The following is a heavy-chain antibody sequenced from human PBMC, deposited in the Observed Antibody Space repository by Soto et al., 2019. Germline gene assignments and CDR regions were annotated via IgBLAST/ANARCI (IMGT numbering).Heavy chain of an antibody. CDR1: GGSISYYY. V-gene: IGHV4-59*01. CDR2: INDGGST. CDR3: ARGGGSSDV. D-gene: IGHD6-19*01. J-gene: IGHJ4*02. Sequence: ETLSLTCSVSGGSISYYYWSWIRQSPGKRLQWIGNINDGGSTNYNPSLKSRVTISVDTSKNQVSLKLSSASAADTAVYYCARGGGSSDVWGQGILVTVSS.